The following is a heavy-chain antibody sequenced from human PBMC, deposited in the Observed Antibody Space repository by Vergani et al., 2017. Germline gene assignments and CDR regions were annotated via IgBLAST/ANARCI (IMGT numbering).Heavy chain of an antibody. D-gene: IGHD5-18*01. CDR2: ISGSGGST. V-gene: IGHV3-23*01. Sequence: EVQLLESGGGLVQPGGSLRLSCAASGFTFSSYAMSWVRQAPGKGLEWVSAISGSGGSTYYADSVKGRFTISRDKSKNTLYLQMNSLRAEDTAVYYCARDSIIAMGNFDYWGQGTLVTVSS. J-gene: IGHJ4*02. CDR3: ARDSIIAMGNFDY. CDR1: GFTFSSYA.